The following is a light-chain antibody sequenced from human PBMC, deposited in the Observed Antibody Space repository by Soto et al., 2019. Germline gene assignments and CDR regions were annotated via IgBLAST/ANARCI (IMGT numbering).Light chain of an antibody. V-gene: IGLV2-14*01. CDR1: SSDVGGYTY. CDR3: SSFTSSSNLHV. Sequence: QSVLTQPASVSGSPRQSITISCTGASSDVGGYTYVSWYQQHPGKAPKLMIYEVNNRPSGVSNRFSGSKSGNTASLTISGLQAEDEADYYCSSFTSSSNLHVFGTGTKVTVL. J-gene: IGLJ1*01. CDR2: EVN.